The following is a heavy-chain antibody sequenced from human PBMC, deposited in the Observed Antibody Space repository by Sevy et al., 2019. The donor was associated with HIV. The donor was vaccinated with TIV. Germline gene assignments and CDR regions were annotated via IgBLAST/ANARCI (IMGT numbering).Heavy chain of an antibody. V-gene: IGHV3-11*06. D-gene: IGHD2-15*01. J-gene: IGHJ4*02. CDR1: GFTFSDYY. Sequence: GGSLRLSCAASGFTFSDYYMSWIRQAPGKGLEWVSYISSSSSYTNHADSVKGRFTISRDNAKNSLYLQMNSLRAEDTAVYYCARDRGDCRGGSCYSSRYFDYWGQGTLVTVSS. CDR2: ISSSSSYT. CDR3: ARDRGDCRGGSCYSSRYFDY.